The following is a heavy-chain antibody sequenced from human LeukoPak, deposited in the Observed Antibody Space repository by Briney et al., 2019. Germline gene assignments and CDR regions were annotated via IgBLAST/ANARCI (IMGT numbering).Heavy chain of an antibody. V-gene: IGHV3-7*04. CDR2: IKKDGSEK. Sequence: GGSLRLSCAASGFMFSSYWMNWVRQAPGKGLEWVANIKKDGSEKYYVDSVKGRFTISRDNAKNSLYLQMNSLRAEDTTVYYCARGSDGAFDIWGQGTTVTVSS. CDR3: ARGSDGAFDI. J-gene: IGHJ3*02. CDR1: GFMFSSYW. D-gene: IGHD1-26*01.